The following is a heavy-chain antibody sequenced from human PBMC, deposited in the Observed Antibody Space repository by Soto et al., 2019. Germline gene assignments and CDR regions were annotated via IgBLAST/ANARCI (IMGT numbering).Heavy chain of an antibody. CDR1: GGSISGYY. V-gene: IGHV4-4*07. Sequence: QVQLQESGPGLVKPSETLSLTCTVSGGSISGYYWTWIRQPAGKGLEWIGRKPTSGTPNYNPSLKSRVTMSIDTSTNQFSLNLSSVTAADTAVYYCARGGEFYVLDVWGQGTTVAVSS. J-gene: IGHJ6*02. CDR3: ARGGEFYVLDV. CDR2: KPTSGTP. D-gene: IGHD3-16*01.